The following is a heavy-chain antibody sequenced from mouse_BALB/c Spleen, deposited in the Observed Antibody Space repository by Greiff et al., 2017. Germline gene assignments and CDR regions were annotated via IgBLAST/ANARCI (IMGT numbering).Heavy chain of an antibody. D-gene: IGHD2-4*01. CDR3: ARAGDYDSFDY. CDR2: IYPGNGDT. CDR1: GYTFTSYN. V-gene: IGHV1-12*01. J-gene: IGHJ2*01. Sequence: QVQLKQSGAELVKPGASVKMSCKASGYTFTSYNMHWVKQTPGQGLEWIGAIYPGNGDTSYNQKFKGKATLTADKSSSTAYMQLSSLTSEDSAVYYCARAGDYDSFDYWGQGTTLTVSS.